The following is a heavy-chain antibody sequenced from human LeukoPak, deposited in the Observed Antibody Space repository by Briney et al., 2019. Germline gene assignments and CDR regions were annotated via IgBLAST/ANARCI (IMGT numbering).Heavy chain of an antibody. V-gene: IGHV3-66*02. D-gene: IGHD2-2*01. Sequence: GGSLRLSCAASGFTASDSYMSWVRQAPGKGLEWVSVIYNVGTTEYADSVRGRFTISRDNSKNTLYLRMNGLRPEDTAVYYCARENGYCSTTSCPFGYWGQGTLVTVSS. J-gene: IGHJ4*02. CDR3: ARENGYCSTTSCPFGY. CDR2: IYNVGTT. CDR1: GFTASDSY.